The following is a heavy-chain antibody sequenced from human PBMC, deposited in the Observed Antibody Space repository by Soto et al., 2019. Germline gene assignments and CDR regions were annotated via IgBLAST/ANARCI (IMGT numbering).Heavy chain of an antibody. J-gene: IGHJ3*02. Sequence: PGGSLRLSCATSGFTFSNYAIHWVRQAPGKGLEWVAFISYDGTNKYYAASVRGRFTISRDNSNSTLCLEMNGLRTEDTAVYYCARGRSTTLYDALDIWGQGTMVIVS. CDR2: ISYDGTNK. V-gene: IGHV3-30-3*01. CDR1: GFTFSNYA. CDR3: ARGRSTTLYDALDI. D-gene: IGHD4-4*01.